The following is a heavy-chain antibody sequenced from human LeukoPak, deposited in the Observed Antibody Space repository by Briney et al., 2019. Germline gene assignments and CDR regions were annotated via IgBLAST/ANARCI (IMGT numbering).Heavy chain of an antibody. Sequence: GGSLRLSCAASGFTFSSYWMHWVRQAPGNGLLWVSRINTDGGTTAYADSVKGRFTISRDNAKNSLYLQMNSLRAEDTAVYYCARGLGIDAFDIWGQGTMVTVSS. J-gene: IGHJ3*02. CDR3: ARGLGIDAFDI. D-gene: IGHD7-27*01. CDR1: GFTFSSYW. V-gene: IGHV3-74*01. CDR2: INTDGGTT.